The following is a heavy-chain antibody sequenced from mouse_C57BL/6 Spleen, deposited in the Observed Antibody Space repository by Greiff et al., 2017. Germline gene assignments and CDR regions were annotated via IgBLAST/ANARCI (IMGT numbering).Heavy chain of an antibody. D-gene: IGHD2-1*01. CDR1: GFTFSDYY. Sequence: EVMLVASEGGLVQPGSSMKLSCTASGFTFSDYYMAWVRQVPEKGLEWVANINYDGSSTYYLDSLKSRFIISRDNAKNILYLQMISLKSEDTATYYCAGGGNYVGYFDVWGTGTTVTVSS. CDR3: AGGGNYVGYFDV. J-gene: IGHJ1*03. V-gene: IGHV5-16*01. CDR2: INYDGSST.